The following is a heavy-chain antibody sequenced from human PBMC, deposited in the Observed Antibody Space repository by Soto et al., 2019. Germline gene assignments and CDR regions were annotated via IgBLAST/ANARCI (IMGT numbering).Heavy chain of an antibody. D-gene: IGHD1-26*01. CDR1: GFTFSSYA. CDR2: ISYDGSNK. Sequence: QVQLVESGGGVVQPGRSLRLSCAASGFTFSSYAMHWVRQAPGKGLEWVAVISYDGSNKYYADSVKGRFTISRDNSKNTLYLQMNSLRAEDTAVYYCARDETVGWFDPWGQGTLVTVSS. CDR3: ARDETVGWFDP. J-gene: IGHJ5*02. V-gene: IGHV3-30-3*01.